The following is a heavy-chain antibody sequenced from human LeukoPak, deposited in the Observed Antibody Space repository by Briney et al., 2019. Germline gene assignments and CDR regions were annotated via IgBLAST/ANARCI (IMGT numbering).Heavy chain of an antibody. Sequence: SETLSLTCTVSGGSISSGSYYWSWIRQPAGKGLEWIGRIYTSGSTNYNPSLKSRVTISVDTSKNQFSLKLSSVTAADTAVYYCARDARIAAAGPFYYYYGMDVWGQGTTVTVSS. CDR1: GGSISSGSYY. CDR2: IYTSGST. J-gene: IGHJ6*02. V-gene: IGHV4-61*02. D-gene: IGHD6-13*01. CDR3: ARDARIAAAGPFYYYYGMDV.